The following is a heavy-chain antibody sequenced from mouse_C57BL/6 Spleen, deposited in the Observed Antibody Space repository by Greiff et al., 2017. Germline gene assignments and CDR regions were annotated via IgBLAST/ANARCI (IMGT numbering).Heavy chain of an antibody. Sequence: QVQLKQPGAELVMPGASVKLSCKASGYTFTSYWMHWVKQRPGQGLEWIGEIDPSDSYTNYNQKFKGKSTLTVDKSSSTAYMQLSSLTSEDSAVYYCARRGYGSSYVGAMDYWGQGTSVTVSS. J-gene: IGHJ4*01. CDR2: IDPSDSYT. D-gene: IGHD1-1*01. V-gene: IGHV1-69*01. CDR1: GYTFTSYW. CDR3: ARRGYGSSYVGAMDY.